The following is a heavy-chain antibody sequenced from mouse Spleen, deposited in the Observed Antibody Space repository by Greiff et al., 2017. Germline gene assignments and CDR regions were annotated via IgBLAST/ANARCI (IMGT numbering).Heavy chain of an antibody. CDR2: ISSGGSYT. Sequence: EVQRVESGGGLVKPGGSLKLSCAASGFTFSSYAMSWVRQTPEKRLEWVATISSGGSYTYYPDSVKGRFTISRDNAKNTLYLQMSSLRSEDTAMYYCARHKNYGYVFDYWGQGTTLTVSS. CDR1: GFTFSSYA. CDR3: ARHKNYGYVFDY. J-gene: IGHJ2*01. V-gene: IGHV5-9-3*01. D-gene: IGHD2-2*01.